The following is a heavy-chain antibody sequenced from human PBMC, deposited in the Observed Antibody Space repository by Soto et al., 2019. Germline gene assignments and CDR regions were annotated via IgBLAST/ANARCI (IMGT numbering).Heavy chain of an antibody. V-gene: IGHV3-48*03. CDR2: ISGSGSTI. Sequence: HPGGSLRLSCAAYGFTFSGYEMNWVRQAPGKGLEWVSYISGSGSTIYYADSVKGRFTISRDNAKDSLYLQMNSLRAEDTAVYYCAREVVVFGVIIPTPMDVWGQGTTVTVSS. D-gene: IGHD3-22*01. CDR3: AREVVVFGVIIPTPMDV. J-gene: IGHJ6*02. CDR1: GFTFSGYE.